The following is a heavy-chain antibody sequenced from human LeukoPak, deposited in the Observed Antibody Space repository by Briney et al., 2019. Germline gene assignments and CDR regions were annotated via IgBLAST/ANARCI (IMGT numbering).Heavy chain of an antibody. CDR3: ARSPHYDILTGYYFDY. J-gene: IGHJ4*02. Sequence: GESLKISCKGSGYSFTSYWIGWVRQMPGKGLEWMGIIYPGDSGTRYSPSLQGQVTISADKSISTAYLQWSSLKASDTAMYYCARSPHYDILTGYYFDYWGQGTLVTVSS. CDR1: GYSFTSYW. D-gene: IGHD3-9*01. CDR2: IYPGDSGT. V-gene: IGHV5-51*01.